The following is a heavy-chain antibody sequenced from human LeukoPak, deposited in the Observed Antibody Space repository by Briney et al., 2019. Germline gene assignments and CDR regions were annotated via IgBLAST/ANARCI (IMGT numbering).Heavy chain of an antibody. V-gene: IGHV3-23*01. D-gene: IGHD6-13*01. CDR1: GFTFSNAW. CDR2: ISGSGGST. Sequence: GGSLRLSCAASGFTFSNAWMNWVRQPPGKGLEWVSDISGSGGSTYYADSVKGRFTISRDNSKNTLYLQMNSLRAEDTAVYYWAKEWSSCWYRDYWGQGNRATVSS. J-gene: IGHJ4*02. CDR3: AKEWSSCWYRDY.